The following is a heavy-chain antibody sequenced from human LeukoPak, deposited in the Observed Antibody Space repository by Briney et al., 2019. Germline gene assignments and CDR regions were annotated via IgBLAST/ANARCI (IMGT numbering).Heavy chain of an antibody. CDR3: VRDPEALDY. CDR1: GFTFSSYS. V-gene: IGHV3-48*01. Sequence: GGSLRLSCAASGFTFSSYSMNWVRQAPGKELEWVSYIHSSGRTIYYADSVEGRFTISRDNAKNSLYLQMNSLRAEDTAVYYCVRDPEALDYWGQGTLVTVSS. J-gene: IGHJ4*02. CDR2: IHSSGRTI.